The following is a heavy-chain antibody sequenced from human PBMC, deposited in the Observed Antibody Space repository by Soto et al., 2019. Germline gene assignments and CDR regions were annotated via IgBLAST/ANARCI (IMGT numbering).Heavy chain of an antibody. J-gene: IGHJ4*02. CDR1: GFSLGPYG. CDR2: FSGGSGAI. Sequence: GSLRLSCAVSGFSLGPYGVTWVRQTPEKGLEWVTGFSGGSGAIFYADSVRGRFTISRDSSTAYLQMNNLRPEDTAVYFCARWNGFGDSWGQGSLVTVSS. D-gene: IGHD1-1*01. V-gene: IGHV3-23*01. CDR3: ARWNGFGDS.